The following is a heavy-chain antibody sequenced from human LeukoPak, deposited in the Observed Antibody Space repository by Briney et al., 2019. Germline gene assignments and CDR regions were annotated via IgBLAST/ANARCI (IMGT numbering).Heavy chain of an antibody. CDR2: VSNDGRND. CDR1: GLGFSSHA. Sequence: GRSLRLSCAASGLGFSSHAMLWVRQAPGEGLEWVAAVSNDGRNDFYADSVKGRFTISRDNSRNTLYLQMNSLRVEDTAVYFCARDFYFGSGDAFDIWGQGTMVTVSS. V-gene: IGHV3-30*04. J-gene: IGHJ3*02. D-gene: IGHD3-10*01. CDR3: ARDFYFGSGDAFDI.